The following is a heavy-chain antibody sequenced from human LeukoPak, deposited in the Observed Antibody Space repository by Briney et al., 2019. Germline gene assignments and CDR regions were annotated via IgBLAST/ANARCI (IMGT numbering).Heavy chain of an antibody. CDR1: GGSINSYY. CDR2: IYYSGST. CDR3: ATLRYCGGGSCFPKYFQH. J-gene: IGHJ1*01. Sequence: NPSETPSLTCTVSGGSINSYYWSWIRQPPGKGLEWIGYIYYSGSTNYNPSLKSRVTISVDTSKNQFSLKLSSVTAADTAVYYCATLRYCGGGSCFPKYFQHWGQGTLVTVSS. V-gene: IGHV4-59*08. D-gene: IGHD2-15*01.